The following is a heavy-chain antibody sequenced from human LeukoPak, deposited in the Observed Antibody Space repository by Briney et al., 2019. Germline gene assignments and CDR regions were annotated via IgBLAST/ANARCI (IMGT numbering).Heavy chain of an antibody. Sequence: ASVKVSCKASGYTFTSYAMHWVRQAPGQGLEWMGWITPSGGTNYPQKFRGRVAITRDTSISTAYMDLSRLTSDDTAVYYCARVVSDSYDSSGYLLDYWGQGTLVTVSS. CDR3: ARVVSDSYDSSGYLLDY. CDR2: ITPSGGT. CDR1: GYTFTSYA. V-gene: IGHV1-2*02. J-gene: IGHJ4*02. D-gene: IGHD3-22*01.